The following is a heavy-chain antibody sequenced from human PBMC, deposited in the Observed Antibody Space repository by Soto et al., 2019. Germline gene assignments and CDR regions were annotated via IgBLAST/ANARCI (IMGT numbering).Heavy chain of an antibody. J-gene: IGHJ4*01. D-gene: IGHD6-13*01. Sequence: SETLSLTCTVSGGSISSSSHYWGWIRQSPGKGLEWIGTMYYTGSTYHNPSLKSRATISVDTSKNQFSLKLTSVTAADTAVYYCARHVAAAGFFAFDYWGQGTLVTVSS. CDR2: MYYTGST. CDR3: ARHVAAAGFFAFDY. V-gene: IGHV4-39*01. CDR1: GGSISSSSHY.